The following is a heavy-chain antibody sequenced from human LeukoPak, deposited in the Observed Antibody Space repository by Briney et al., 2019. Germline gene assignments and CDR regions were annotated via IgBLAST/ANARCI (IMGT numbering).Heavy chain of an antibody. Sequence: GGSLRLSCATSGFTFSSYAMSWVRQAPGKGLEWVSGIGASGGSTYHADSVKGRFTISRDNSKNTLYLQMNSLRTEDTAVYYRAKAEGYDILPGLDYWGQGTLVTVSS. CDR1: GFTFSSYA. V-gene: IGHV3-23*01. CDR3: AKAEGYDILPGLDY. J-gene: IGHJ4*02. D-gene: IGHD3-9*01. CDR2: IGASGGST.